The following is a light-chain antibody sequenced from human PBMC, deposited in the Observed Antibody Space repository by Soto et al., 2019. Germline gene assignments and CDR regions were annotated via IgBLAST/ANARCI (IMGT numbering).Light chain of an antibody. J-gene: IGKJ1*01. Sequence: EIRLTRSPSLLPGSVGARVATTGRASQGIRSFLQWYQKNKGKAPKPLIYAASTLQSGVPSRLSGSGYGTDFTIPISSMKNEDFETYYCQQCHINPCTFGQGTQVDIK. V-gene: IGKV1-9*01. CDR2: AAS. CDR1: QGIRSF. CDR3: QQCHINPCT.